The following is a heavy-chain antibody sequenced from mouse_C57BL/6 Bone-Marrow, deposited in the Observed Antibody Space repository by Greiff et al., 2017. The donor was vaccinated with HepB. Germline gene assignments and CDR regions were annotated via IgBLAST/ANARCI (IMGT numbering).Heavy chain of an antibody. CDR3: ASSTVVDFDYAMDY. CDR2: IWSGGST. D-gene: IGHD1-1*01. V-gene: IGHV2-2*01. Sequence: QVQLKESGPGLVQPSQSLSITCTVSGFSLTSYGVHWVRQSPGKGLEWLGVIWSGGSTDYNAAFISRLSISKDNSKSQVFFKMNSLQADDTAIYYCASSTVVDFDYAMDYWGQGTSVTVSS. CDR1: GFSLTSYG. J-gene: IGHJ4*01.